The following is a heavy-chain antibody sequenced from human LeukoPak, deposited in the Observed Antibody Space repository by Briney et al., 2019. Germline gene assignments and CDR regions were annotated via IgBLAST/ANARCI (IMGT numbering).Heavy chain of an antibody. CDR2: IRYDGSNK. V-gene: IGHV3-30*02. D-gene: IGHD5-12*01. Sequence: PGGSLRLSCAASGFTFSSYGMHWVRQAPGKGLEWVAFIRYDGSNKYYADSVKGRFTISRDNSKNTLYLQMNSLRAEDTAVYYCAKDKMGWWLLYTQKNYYMDVWGKGTTVTISS. J-gene: IGHJ6*03. CDR3: AKDKMGWWLLYTQKNYYMDV. CDR1: GFTFSSYG.